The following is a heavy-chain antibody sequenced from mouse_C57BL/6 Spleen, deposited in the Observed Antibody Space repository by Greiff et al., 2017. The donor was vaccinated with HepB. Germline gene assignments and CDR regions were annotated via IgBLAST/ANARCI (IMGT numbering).Heavy chain of an antibody. Sequence: EVQLQQSGPELVKPGASVKMSCKASGYTFTDYNMHWVKQSHGKSLEWIGYINPNNGGTSYNQKFKGKATLTVNKSSSTAYMELRSLTSEDSAVYYCARAVYYDYDGEWYFDVWGTGTTVTVSS. D-gene: IGHD2-4*01. CDR3: ARAVYYDYDGEWYFDV. J-gene: IGHJ1*03. CDR1: GYTFTDYN. CDR2: INPNNGGT. V-gene: IGHV1-22*01.